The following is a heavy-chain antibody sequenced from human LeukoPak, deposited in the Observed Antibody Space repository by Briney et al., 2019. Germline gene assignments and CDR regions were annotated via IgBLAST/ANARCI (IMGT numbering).Heavy chain of an antibody. D-gene: IGHD1-26*01. Sequence: SETLSLTCGVSGVSISSTNLWSWVRQPPGQGLEWIGEISLAGRTNYTPSLNGRVTISLDESSNQLSLNLTSVTAADTAIYYCSRESGAFCPFGYWGQGTLVIVPS. CDR1: GVSISSTNL. V-gene: IGHV4-4*02. J-gene: IGHJ4*02. CDR3: SRESGAFCPFGY. CDR2: ISLAGRT.